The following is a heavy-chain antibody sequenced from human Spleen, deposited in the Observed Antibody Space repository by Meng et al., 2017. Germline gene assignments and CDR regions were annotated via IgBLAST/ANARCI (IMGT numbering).Heavy chain of an antibody. J-gene: IGHJ4*02. D-gene: IGHD4-11*01. V-gene: IGHV4-34*01. CDR3: ARGPTTMAHDFDY. CDR2: INHSGST. Sequence: QVQQQQGGAGLFKPSETLSLTCVVSGGSFSDYYWSWIRQPPGKGLEWIGEINHSGSTNYNPSLESRATISVDTSQNKLSLKLSSVTAADSAVYYCARGPTTMAHDFDYWGQGTLVTVSS. CDR1: GGSFSDYY.